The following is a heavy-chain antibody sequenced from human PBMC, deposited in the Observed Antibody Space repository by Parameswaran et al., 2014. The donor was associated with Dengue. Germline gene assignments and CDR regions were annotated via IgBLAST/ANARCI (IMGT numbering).Heavy chain of an antibody. D-gene: IGHD3-10*01. J-gene: IGHJ5*02. V-gene: IGHV4-28*03. Sequence: WIRQPPGKGLEWIGNIYEIGRAYYNPSLKSRVTMSVDTSKNQFSLKLTSVTAVDTAVYFCARGRFGKLIDTWGQGTPVTVSS. CDR3: ARGRFGKLIDT. CDR2: IYEIGRA.